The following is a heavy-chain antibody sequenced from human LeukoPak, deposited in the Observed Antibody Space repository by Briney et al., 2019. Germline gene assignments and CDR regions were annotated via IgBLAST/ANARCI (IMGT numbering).Heavy chain of an antibody. D-gene: IGHD4-11*01. Sequence: PSETLSLTCTVSGGSISSYYWSWIRQPPGKGLEWIGYIYYSGSTNYNPSLKSRVTISLDTSKNHFSLNLSSVTAADTAVYYCARGQGTVTTHRGQGTLVTVSS. CDR2: IYYSGST. V-gene: IGHV4-59*12. CDR3: ARGQGTVTTH. J-gene: IGHJ4*02. CDR1: GGSISSYY.